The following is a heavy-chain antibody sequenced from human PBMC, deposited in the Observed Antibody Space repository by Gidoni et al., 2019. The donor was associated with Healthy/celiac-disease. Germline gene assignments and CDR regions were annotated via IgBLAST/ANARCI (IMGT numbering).Heavy chain of an antibody. V-gene: IGHV1-46*01. Sequence: QVQLVQSGAEVKKPGASVKVSCKASGYTFTSYYMHWVRQAPGQGLEWMGIINPSGGSTSYAQKFQGRVTMTRDTSTSTVYMELSSLRSEDTAVYYCARGTDIVVVVAAENLNWFDPWGQGTLVTVSS. J-gene: IGHJ5*02. CDR1: GYTFTSYY. D-gene: IGHD2-15*01. CDR2: INPSGGST. CDR3: ARGTDIVVVVAAENLNWFDP.